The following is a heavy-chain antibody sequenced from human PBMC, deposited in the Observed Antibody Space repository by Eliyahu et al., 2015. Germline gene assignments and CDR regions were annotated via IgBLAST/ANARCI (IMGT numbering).Heavy chain of an antibody. CDR1: GFPFSSYA. V-gene: IGHV3-64*01. Sequence: EVQLVESGGGLVQPGGSLRLSCAASGFPFSSYAMHWVRQAPGKGLEYVSGISSNGGGTYYANSVKGRFTISRDNSKNTLYLQMGSLRGEDMAVYYCARVSVYGDLFPDYWGQGTLVTVSS. CDR2: ISSNGGGT. CDR3: ARVSVYGDLFPDY. D-gene: IGHD4-17*01. J-gene: IGHJ4*02.